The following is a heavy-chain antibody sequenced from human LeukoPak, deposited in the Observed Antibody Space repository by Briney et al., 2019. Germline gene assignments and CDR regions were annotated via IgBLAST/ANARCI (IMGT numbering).Heavy chain of an antibody. V-gene: IGHV3-30*02. CDR1: GFTFSSYG. CDR3: AKAIHPFFYGDCGDY. Sequence: GGSLRLSCAASGFTFSSYGMHWVRQAPGKGLEWVAFIRYDGGNKYYADSVKGRFTISRDNSKNTLYLQMNSLRAEDTAVYYCAKAIHPFFYGDCGDYWGQGTLVTVSS. D-gene: IGHD4-17*01. CDR2: IRYDGGNK. J-gene: IGHJ4*02.